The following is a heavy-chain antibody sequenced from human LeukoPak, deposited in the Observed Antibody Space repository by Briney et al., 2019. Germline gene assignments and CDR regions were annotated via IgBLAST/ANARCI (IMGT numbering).Heavy chain of an antibody. V-gene: IGHV1-69*06. Sequence: GASVKVSCKASVGTVSSYAISWVRQAPGQGLEWMGGIIPIFGTANCAQKFQGRVTITADKSTSTAYMELSSLRSEDTAVYYCASRTDSGYDLALDYWGQGTLVTVSS. D-gene: IGHD5-12*01. J-gene: IGHJ4*02. CDR2: IIPIFGTA. CDR3: ASRTDSGYDLALDY. CDR1: VGTVSSYA.